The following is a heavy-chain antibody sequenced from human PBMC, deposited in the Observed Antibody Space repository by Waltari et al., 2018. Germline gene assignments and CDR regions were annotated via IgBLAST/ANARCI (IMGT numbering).Heavy chain of an antibody. CDR2: IYTSGST. CDR3: ARTPQYSGYDYLDY. J-gene: IGHJ4*02. CDR1: GGSIRSCL. D-gene: IGHD5-12*01. Sequence: QVQLKESGPGLVKPPGALSLPRTVSGGSIRSCLLRLIRQPAGKGLEWIGRIYTSGSTNYNPSLKSRVTMSVDTSKNQFSLKLSSVTAADTAVYYCARTPQYSGYDYLDYWGQGTLVTVSS. V-gene: IGHV4-4*07.